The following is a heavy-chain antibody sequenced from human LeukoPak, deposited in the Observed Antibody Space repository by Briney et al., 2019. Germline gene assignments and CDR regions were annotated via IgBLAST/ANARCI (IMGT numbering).Heavy chain of an antibody. Sequence: GASVKVSCKASGYTFTGQDIHWARQARGQGLGWMGWINPNSGGTNYAQKFQGRVTMTRDTAITTTYMKLSRLRSDDTAVYYCARVVTTTWNSYTGWFDPWGQGTLVTVPS. CDR1: GYTFTGQD. V-gene: IGHV1-2*02. D-gene: IGHD4-11*01. J-gene: IGHJ5*02. CDR3: ARVVTTTWNSYTGWFDP. CDR2: INPNSGGT.